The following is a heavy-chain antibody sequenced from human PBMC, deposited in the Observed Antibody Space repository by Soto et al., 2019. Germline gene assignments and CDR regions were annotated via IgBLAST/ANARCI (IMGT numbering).Heavy chain of an antibody. V-gene: IGHV2-5*02. CDR2: IYWDDDK. CDR3: AHTTSWGALNYFDC. D-gene: IGHD1-26*01. Sequence: QITLKESGPTLVKPTQTLTLTCTFSGFSLSTSGMGVGWIRQPPGKALEWLALIYWDDDKRYSPSLKSRLTITKDTSKNQVVVTMTNMDPVDTATYYCAHTTSWGALNYFDCWGQGTLVTVSS. J-gene: IGHJ4*02. CDR1: GFSLSTSGMG.